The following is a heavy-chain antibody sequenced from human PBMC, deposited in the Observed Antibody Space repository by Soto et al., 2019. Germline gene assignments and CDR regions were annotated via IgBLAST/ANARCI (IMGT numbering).Heavy chain of an antibody. CDR1: GDSISSSSFY. CDR3: AREPSKASAFDI. CDR2: IYYSGNT. J-gene: IGHJ3*02. V-gene: IGHV4-61*01. D-gene: IGHD6-6*01. Sequence: SETLSLTCTVSGDSISSSSFYWGWIRQAPGKGPEWIGYIYYSGNTNYNPSLKSRVTISVDTSKNQFSLKLSSVTAADTAVYYCAREPSKASAFDIWGQGTMVTVSS.